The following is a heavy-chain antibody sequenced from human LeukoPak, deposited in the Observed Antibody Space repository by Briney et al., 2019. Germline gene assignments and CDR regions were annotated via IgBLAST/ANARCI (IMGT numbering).Heavy chain of an antibody. CDR3: ARSASGSYFEY. CDR1: GYSISSSYL. Sequence: SDTLSLTCAVSGYSISSSYLWCWIRQPPGKGLEWIGYIYNSGSIYYNPSLKSRVTMSVDTSKNQFSLKMSSVTAVDTAVYYCARSASGSYFEYWGQGTLVTVSS. J-gene: IGHJ4*02. V-gene: IGHV4-28*05. CDR2: IYNSGSI. D-gene: IGHD1-26*01.